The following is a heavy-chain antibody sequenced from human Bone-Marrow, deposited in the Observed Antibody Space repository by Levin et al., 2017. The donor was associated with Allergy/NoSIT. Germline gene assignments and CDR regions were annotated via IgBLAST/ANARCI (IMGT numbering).Heavy chain of an antibody. CDR1: GFSFSNYA. D-gene: IGHD3-22*01. V-gene: IGHV3-30-3*01. CDR3: ARDYEVYYDSSGYYPGY. CDR2: MSDDGSNK. J-gene: IGHJ4*02. Sequence: GGSLRLSCAASGFSFSNYAMEWVRQAPGRGLEWVAVMSDDGSNKYYADSVKGRFTISRENSKNTLYLQMNSLRTEDTAVYYCARDYEVYYDSSGYYPGYWGQGTLVTVSS.